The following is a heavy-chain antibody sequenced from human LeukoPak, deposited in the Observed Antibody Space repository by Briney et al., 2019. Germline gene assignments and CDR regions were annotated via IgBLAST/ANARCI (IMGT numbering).Heavy chain of an antibody. V-gene: IGHV4-39*07. CDR3: AKFSGSWHYYAMDV. J-gene: IGHJ6*02. CDR2: IYYSGST. D-gene: IGHD3-10*01. CDR1: GGSISSSSYY. Sequence: PSETLSLTCTVCGGSISSSSYYWGWLRQPPGKGLEWIGSIYYSGSTYYNPSLKSRVTISVDTSKNQFSLKLSSVTAADTAVYYCAKFSGSWHYYAMDVWGQGTTVTVSS.